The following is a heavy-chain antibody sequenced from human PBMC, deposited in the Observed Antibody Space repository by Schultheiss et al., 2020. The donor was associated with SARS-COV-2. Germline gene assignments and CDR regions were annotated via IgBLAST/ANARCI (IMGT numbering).Heavy chain of an antibody. J-gene: IGHJ3*02. D-gene: IGHD4-17*01. CDR2: ISWNSGSI. Sequence: SLKISCAASGFTFDDYAMHWVRQAPGKGLEWVSGISWNSGSIGYADSVKGRFTISRDNAKNSLYLQMNSLRAEDTAVYYCAREERHGDYVAFDIWGQGTMVTVSS. CDR3: AREERHGDYVAFDI. V-gene: IGHV3-9*01. CDR1: GFTFDDYA.